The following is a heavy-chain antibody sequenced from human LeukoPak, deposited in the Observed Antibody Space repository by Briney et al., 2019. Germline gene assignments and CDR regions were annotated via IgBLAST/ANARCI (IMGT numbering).Heavy chain of an antibody. CDR1: GFTFDDYG. Sequence: PGGSLRLSCAASGFTFDDYGMSWVRQAPGKGLEWVSGINWNGGITGYVESVKGRFTISRDNAKNSLYLQMNSLRAEDTAFYYCVRAYCSSTSCPHAFDIWGQGTTVTVSP. CDR2: INWNGGIT. J-gene: IGHJ3*02. D-gene: IGHD2-2*01. CDR3: VRAYCSSTSCPHAFDI. V-gene: IGHV3-20*04.